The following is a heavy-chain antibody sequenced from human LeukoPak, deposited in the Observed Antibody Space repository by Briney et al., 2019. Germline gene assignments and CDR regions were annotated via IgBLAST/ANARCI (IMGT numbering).Heavy chain of an antibody. CDR1: GGSISIYY. CDR3: ARVSGGSGSYYSQSDAFDI. CDR2: IYYSGST. J-gene: IGHJ3*02. D-gene: IGHD3-10*01. V-gene: IGHV4-59*01. Sequence: NPSETLSLTCTVYGGSISIYYWSWIRQPPGKGLEWIGYIYYSGSTNYNPSLKSRVTISVDTSKNQFSLKLSSVTAADTAVYYCARVSGGSGSYYSQSDAFDIWGQGTMVTVSS.